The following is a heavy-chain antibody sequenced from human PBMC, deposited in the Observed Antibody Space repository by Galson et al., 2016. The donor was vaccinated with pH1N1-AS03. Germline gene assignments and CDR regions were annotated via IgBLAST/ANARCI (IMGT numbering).Heavy chain of an antibody. CDR2: ININDGVT. V-gene: IGHV1-2*02. CDR3: ARGLKSMLRGVIDNYYGMDV. J-gene: IGHJ6*02. Sequence: SVKVSCKASGYIFSDYYMHWVRQAPGQGLEWMAWININDGVTNYAQKFHGRVTMSRDTSISTAYMELRRLGSDDTAVYYCARGLKSMLRGVIDNYYGMDVWGRGTTVTVSS. CDR1: GYIFSDYY. D-gene: IGHD3-10*01.